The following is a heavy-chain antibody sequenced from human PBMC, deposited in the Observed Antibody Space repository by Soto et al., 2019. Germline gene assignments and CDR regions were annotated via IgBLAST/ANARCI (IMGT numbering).Heavy chain of an antibody. D-gene: IGHD2-21*02. J-gene: IGHJ6*02. CDR3: ARDLWGYCGTDCYPLDV. Sequence: QVQLQESGPGLVKPSETLSLTCTVSGGSISRYYWSWIRQPPGKGLEWIGYMYNTGSTVYNPSFNSPFTLSVATSKNQFSLKLNSVTAADTAVYYCARDLWGYCGTDCYPLDVWGQGTTVTVSS. CDR1: GGSISRYY. CDR2: MYNTGST. V-gene: IGHV4-59*01.